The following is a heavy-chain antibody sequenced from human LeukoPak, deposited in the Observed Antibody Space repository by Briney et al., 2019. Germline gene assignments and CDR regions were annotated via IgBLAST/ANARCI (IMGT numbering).Heavy chain of an antibody. Sequence: PGGSLRLSCAASGFTFSSYAMSWVRQAPGKGLEWVSAISGSGGSTYYADSVKGRFTISRDNSKNTLYPQMNSLRAEDTAVYYCAKLTYYYDSPFDYWGQGTLVTVSS. J-gene: IGHJ4*02. CDR2: ISGSGGST. D-gene: IGHD3-22*01. CDR3: AKLTYYYDSPFDY. V-gene: IGHV3-23*01. CDR1: GFTFSSYA.